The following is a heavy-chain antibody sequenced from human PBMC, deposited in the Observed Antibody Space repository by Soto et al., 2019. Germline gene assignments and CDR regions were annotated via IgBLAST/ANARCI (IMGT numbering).Heavy chain of an antibody. CDR2: ISGSGGST. J-gene: IGHJ6*02. CDR3: GKERWGGYGMDV. V-gene: IGHV3-23*01. CDR1: GFTFSSYA. Sequence: EVQLLESGGGLVQPGGSLRLSCAASGFTFSSYAMSWVRQAPGKGLEWVSTISGSGGSTYYADSVKGRFTISRDNSKNSLYRQMNSLRAEDTAVYCCGKERWGGYGMDVWGQGTKVKVSS. D-gene: IGHD3-16*01.